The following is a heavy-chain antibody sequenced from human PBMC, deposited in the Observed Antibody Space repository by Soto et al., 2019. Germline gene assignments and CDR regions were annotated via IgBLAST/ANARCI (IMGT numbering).Heavy chain of an antibody. J-gene: IGHJ4*02. Sequence: QVQLVESGGGVVQAGRSLRLSCAASGFTFRSNGMHWVRQAPGKGLEWVATIWYDSSNKYYADSVKGRFTISRDNSKKTLKEKRNNRRAEDTAVYYCRKEGNRGSSGGYYFDYWGRGTLVTFSS. CDR1: GFTFRSNG. CDR3: RKEGNRGSSGGYYFDY. V-gene: IGHV3-33*06. D-gene: IGHD7-27*01. CDR2: IWYDSSNK.